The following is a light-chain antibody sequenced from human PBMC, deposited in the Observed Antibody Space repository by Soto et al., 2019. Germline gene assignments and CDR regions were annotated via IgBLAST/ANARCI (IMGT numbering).Light chain of an antibody. Sequence: QSALTQPASVSGSPGQSITISCTGTSIDVGTYNLVSWYRQCPGTDPKLLLYEVTKLPSGVSSRFSGSKSGNTASLTISGLQAEDESDYFCCSYAGSQTFVVFGGGTKLTVL. J-gene: IGLJ2*01. CDR2: EVT. CDR1: SIDVGTYNL. CDR3: CSYAGSQTFVV. V-gene: IGLV2-23*02.